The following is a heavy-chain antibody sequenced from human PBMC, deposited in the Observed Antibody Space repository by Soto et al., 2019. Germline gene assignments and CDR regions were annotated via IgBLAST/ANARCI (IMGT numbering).Heavy chain of an antibody. CDR2: ISAYNGNT. CDR1: GYTFTSYG. Sequence: ASVKVSCKASGYTFTSYGISWVRQAPGQGLEWMGWISAYNGNTNYAQKLQGRVTMTTDTSTSTAYMELRSLRSDDTAVYYCARGSPDYDYVWGSYRYEDYWGQGTLVTVSS. D-gene: IGHD3-16*02. J-gene: IGHJ4*02. V-gene: IGHV1-18*04. CDR3: ARGSPDYDYVWGSYRYEDY.